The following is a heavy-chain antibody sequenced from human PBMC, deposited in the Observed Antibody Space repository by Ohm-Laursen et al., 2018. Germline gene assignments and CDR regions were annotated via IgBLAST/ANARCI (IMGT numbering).Heavy chain of an antibody. CDR3: AGPSAAGTTDFDY. V-gene: IGHV5-51*01. J-gene: IGHJ4*02. Sequence: QGKGLEWMGIIYPGDSVTRYSPSFQGQVTISADKSISTAYLQWSSLKASDTAMYYCAGPSAAGTTDFDYWGQGTLVTVSS. D-gene: IGHD6-13*01. CDR2: IYPGDSVT.